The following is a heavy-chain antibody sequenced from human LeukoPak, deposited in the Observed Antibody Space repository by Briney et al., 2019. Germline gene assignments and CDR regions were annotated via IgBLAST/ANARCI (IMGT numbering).Heavy chain of an antibody. CDR3: ARVDPTVTTTFDY. V-gene: IGHV7-4-1*02. Sequence: ASVKVSCKASGYTFTSYAMNWVRQAPGQGLKRMGWINTNTGNPTYAQGFTGRFVFSLDTSVSTAYLQISSLKAEDTAVYYCARVDPTVTTTFDYWGQGTLVTVSS. CDR1: GYTFTSYA. J-gene: IGHJ4*02. CDR2: INTNTGNP. D-gene: IGHD4-11*01.